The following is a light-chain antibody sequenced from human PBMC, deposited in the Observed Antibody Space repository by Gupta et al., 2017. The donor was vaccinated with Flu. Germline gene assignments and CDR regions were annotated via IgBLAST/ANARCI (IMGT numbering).Light chain of an antibody. Sequence: AIRMTQSPSSFSASTGDRVTITCRASQGISSYLAWYQQKPGKAPKLLIYAASTLQSGVPSRFSGSGSGTDFTLTISCLQSEDFATYYCQQEDSSPLTFGRGTKVEIK. CDR2: AAS. J-gene: IGKJ4*01. CDR1: QGISSY. V-gene: IGKV1-8*01. CDR3: QQEDSSPLT.